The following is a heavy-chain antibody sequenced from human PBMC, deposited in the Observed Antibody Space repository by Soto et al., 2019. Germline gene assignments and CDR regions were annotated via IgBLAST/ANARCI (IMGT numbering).Heavy chain of an antibody. D-gene: IGHD3-9*01. J-gene: IGHJ5*02. CDR3: ASGIYYDILTGFP. CDR1: GFTFSSYS. Sequence: GGSLRLSCAASGFTFSSYSMNWVRQAPGKGLEWVSSISSSGSYIYYADSVKGRFTISRDNAKNSLYLQMNSLRAEDTAVYYCASGIYYDILTGFPWGQGTLVTVSS. V-gene: IGHV3-21*01. CDR2: ISSSGSYI.